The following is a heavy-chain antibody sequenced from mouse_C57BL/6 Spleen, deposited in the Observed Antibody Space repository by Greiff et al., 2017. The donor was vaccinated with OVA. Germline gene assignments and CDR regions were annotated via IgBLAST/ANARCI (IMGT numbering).Heavy chain of an antibody. CDR1: GYAFSSYW. Sequence: VQRVESGAELVKPGASVKISCKASGYAFSSYWMNWVKQRPGKGLEWIGQIYPGDGDTNYNGKFKGKATLTADKSSSTAYMQLSSLTSEDSAVYFCARGSNDYAMDYWGQGTSVTVSS. CDR3: ARGSNDYAMDY. J-gene: IGHJ4*01. CDR2: IYPGDGDT. V-gene: IGHV1-80*01. D-gene: IGHD2-5*01.